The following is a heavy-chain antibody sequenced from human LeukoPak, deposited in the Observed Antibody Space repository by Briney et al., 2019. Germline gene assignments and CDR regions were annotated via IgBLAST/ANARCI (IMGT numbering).Heavy chain of an antibody. J-gene: IGHJ4*02. CDR2: IGGADGST. Sequence: SGGSLRLSCAASGFTFSNSAMSWVRQAPRKGLEWVSAIGGADGSTYYADSVKGRFTISRDNSKNTLYLQMNSLRAEDTAVYYCAKDRTNSGWFSTVDSWGQRTLVTVSS. V-gene: IGHV3-23*01. D-gene: IGHD6-19*01. CDR3: AKDRTNSGWFSTVDS. CDR1: GFTFSNSA.